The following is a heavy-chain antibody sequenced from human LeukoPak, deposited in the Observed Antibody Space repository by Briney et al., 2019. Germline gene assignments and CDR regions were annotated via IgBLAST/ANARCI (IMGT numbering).Heavy chain of an antibody. CDR1: GFTFSTYG. Sequence: QTGGSLRLSCAASGFTFSTYGMHWVRQAPGKGLEWVALVWSDGSGKFYADSVKGRFTISRDNSKNTLYLQMNSLRAEDTAVYYCVRVLTVTFDSWGQGTLVTVSS. V-gene: IGHV3-33*01. CDR3: VRVLTVTFDS. CDR2: VWSDGSGK. D-gene: IGHD4-17*01. J-gene: IGHJ4*02.